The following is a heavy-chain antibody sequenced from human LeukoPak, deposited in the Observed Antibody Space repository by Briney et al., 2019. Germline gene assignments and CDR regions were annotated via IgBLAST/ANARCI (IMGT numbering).Heavy chain of an antibody. CDR1: GGSISSYY. J-gene: IGHJ3*02. Sequence: SETLSLTCTVSGGSISSYYWSWIRQPAGKGLEWIGRIYTSGSTNYNPSLKSRVTMSVDTSKNQFSLKLSSVTAADTAVYYCARDPDSNYYDSSGYAHDAFDIWGQGTMVTVSS. D-gene: IGHD3-22*01. V-gene: IGHV4-4*07. CDR3: ARDPDSNYYDSSGYAHDAFDI. CDR2: IYTSGST.